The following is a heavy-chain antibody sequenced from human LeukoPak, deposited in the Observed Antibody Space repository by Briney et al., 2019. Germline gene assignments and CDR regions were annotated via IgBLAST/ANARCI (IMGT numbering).Heavy chain of an antibody. CDR3: ASRDENCGGGSCSSWGYLDP. CDR2: IYPGDSET. V-gene: IGHV5-51*01. CDR1: GYSFTNYW. D-gene: IGHD2-15*01. Sequence: GESLKISCKGSGYSFTNYWIGWVRQMPGKGLEWMGIIYPGDSETRYSPSFQGQVTISADKSISTAYLQWSSLKASDTAMYYCASRDENCGGGSCSSWGYLDPGGQEPLVTVSS. J-gene: IGHJ5*02.